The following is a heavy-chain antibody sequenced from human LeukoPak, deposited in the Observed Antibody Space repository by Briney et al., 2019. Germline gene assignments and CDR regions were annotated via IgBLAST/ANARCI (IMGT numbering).Heavy chain of an antibody. CDR3: ARDPYSGSYGNYYYYFMDV. V-gene: IGHV3-21*01. CDR1: GFTFSSYW. J-gene: IGHJ6*03. Sequence: GGSLRLSCAASGFTFSSYWMSWVRQAPGKGLEWVSSITSGSSYIYYADSVKGRFTISRDNAKSSLYLQMNSLRAEDTAVYYCARDPYSGSYGNYYYYFMDVWGKGTTVTISS. D-gene: IGHD1-26*01. CDR2: ITSGSSYI.